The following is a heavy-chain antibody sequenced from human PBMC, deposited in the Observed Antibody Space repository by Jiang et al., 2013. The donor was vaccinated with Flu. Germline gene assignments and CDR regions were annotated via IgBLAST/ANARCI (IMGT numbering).Heavy chain of an antibody. V-gene: IGHV3-30*07. Sequence: RFTISRDNSKNTLYLQMNSLRAEDTAVYYCARDGKIGYSNPHYYMDVWGKGTTVTVSS. CDR3: ARDGKIGYSNPHYYMDV. J-gene: IGHJ6*03. D-gene: IGHD4-11*01.